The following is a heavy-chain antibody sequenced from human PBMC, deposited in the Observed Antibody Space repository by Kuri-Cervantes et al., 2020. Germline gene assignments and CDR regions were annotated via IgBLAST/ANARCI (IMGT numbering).Heavy chain of an antibody. CDR1: GFIFSDYA. Sequence: GGSLRLSCAVSGFIFSDYAMHWVRQAPGKGPEWVAVISHDGGNEYYIDSVEGRFTISRDNSKNSLYLQMNSLRAEDTALYYCAKGPKEYYYGSGSYLPLYYFDYWGQGTLVTVSS. J-gene: IGHJ4*02. CDR2: ISHDGGNE. D-gene: IGHD3-10*01. V-gene: IGHV3-30*18. CDR3: AKGPKEYYYGSGSYLPLYYFDY.